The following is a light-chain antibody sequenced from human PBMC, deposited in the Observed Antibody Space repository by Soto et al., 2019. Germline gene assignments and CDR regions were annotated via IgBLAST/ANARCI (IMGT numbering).Light chain of an antibody. CDR3: SSFTRSNSYV. CDR1: SSDVGAYNY. Sequence: QSVLTQPASVSGSPGQSITISCTGTSSDVGAYNYVSGYQQHPGKVPKLMIYDVSDRPSGVSNRFSGSKSGNTASLTISGLQAEDEADYYCSSFTRSNSYVFGTGTKLTVL. CDR2: DVS. V-gene: IGLV2-14*03. J-gene: IGLJ1*01.